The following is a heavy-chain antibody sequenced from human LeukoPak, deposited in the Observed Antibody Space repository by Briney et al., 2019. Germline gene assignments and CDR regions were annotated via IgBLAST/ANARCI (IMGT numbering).Heavy chain of an antibody. CDR3: ARDLTMVRGVIIRPNWFDP. CDR1: GYSISSGYY. V-gene: IGHV4-38-2*02. Sequence: PSETLSLTCSVSGYSISSGYYWGWIRQPPGKGLEWIGSIYHNGSTYYNPSLKSRVTISVDTSKNQFSLKLTSVTAADTAVYYCARDLTMVRGVIIRPNWFDPWGQGTLVTVSS. D-gene: IGHD3-10*01. J-gene: IGHJ5*02. CDR2: IYHNGST.